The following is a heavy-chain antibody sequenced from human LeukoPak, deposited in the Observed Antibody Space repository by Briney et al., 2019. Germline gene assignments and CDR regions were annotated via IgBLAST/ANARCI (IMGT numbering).Heavy chain of an antibody. CDR1: GFTFSSFS. D-gene: IGHD1-26*01. J-gene: IGHJ4*02. CDR3: ASRIVGTPDYFDY. Sequence: GGSLRLSCAASGFTFSSFSMNWVRQAPGKGLEWVSSISSSSSYIYYADSVKGRFTISRDNAKNSLYLQMSSLRAEDTAVYYCASRIVGTPDYFDYWGQGTLVTVSS. V-gene: IGHV3-21*01. CDR2: ISSSSSYI.